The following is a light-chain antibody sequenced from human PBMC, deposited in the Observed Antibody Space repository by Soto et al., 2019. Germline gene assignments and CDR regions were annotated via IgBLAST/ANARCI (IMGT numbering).Light chain of an antibody. J-gene: IGKJ1*01. V-gene: IGKV4-1*01. CDR3: QQYYSTPGT. CDR2: WAS. Sequence: DIVMTQSPDSLAVSLGERATINCKSSQSVLYSSNNKNYLAWYQQKPGQPPKLLIYWASTRESGVPDRFSGSGAGTDFTLTNSSLQADDVAVYYCQQYYSTPGTVGQGTKVEIK. CDR1: QSVLYSSNNKNY.